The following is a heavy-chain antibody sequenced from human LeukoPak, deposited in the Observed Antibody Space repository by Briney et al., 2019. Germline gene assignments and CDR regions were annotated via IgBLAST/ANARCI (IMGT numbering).Heavy chain of an antibody. J-gene: IGHJ6*03. V-gene: IGHV4-38-2*02. D-gene: IGHD3-10*01. Sequence: SETLSLTCTVSGYSISSGYYWGWIRQPPGKGLEWIGSIYHSGSTYYNPSLKSRVTISVDTSKNQFSLKLSSVTAADTAVCYCARHVSYYCGSEYYYYYMDVWGKGTTVTVSS. CDR2: IYHSGST. CDR1: GYSISSGYY. CDR3: ARHVSYYCGSEYYYYYMDV.